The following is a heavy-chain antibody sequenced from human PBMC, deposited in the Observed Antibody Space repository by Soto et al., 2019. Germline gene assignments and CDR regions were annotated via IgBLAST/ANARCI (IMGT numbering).Heavy chain of an antibody. CDR3: ARGREQQLVRQGFYYYYYYGMVV. CDR1: GYTFTSYG. J-gene: IGHJ6*02. CDR2: ISAYNGNT. Sequence: ASVKVSCKASGYTFTSYGISWVRQAPGQGLEWMGWISAYNGNTNYAQKLQGRVTMTTDTSTSTAYMELRSLRSDDTAVYYCARGREQQLVRQGFYYYYYYGMVVWGQGTTVTVSS. D-gene: IGHD6-13*01. V-gene: IGHV1-18*01.